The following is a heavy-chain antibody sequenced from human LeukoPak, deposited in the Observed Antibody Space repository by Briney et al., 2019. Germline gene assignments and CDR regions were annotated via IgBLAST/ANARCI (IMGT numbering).Heavy chain of an antibody. CDR3: ARDSGYSYGDNWFDP. CDR1: GYTFTSYG. CDR2: ISAYNGNT. J-gene: IGHJ5*02. Sequence: ASVKVSCKASGYTFTSYGISWVRQAPGQGLEWMGWISAYNGNTNYARKLQGRVTMTTDTSTSTAYMELRSLRSDDTAVYYCARDSGYSYGDNWFDPWGQGTLVTVSS. D-gene: IGHD5-18*01. V-gene: IGHV1-18*01.